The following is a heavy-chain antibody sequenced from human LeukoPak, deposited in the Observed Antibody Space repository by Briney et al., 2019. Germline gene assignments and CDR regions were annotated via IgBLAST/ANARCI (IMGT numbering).Heavy chain of an antibody. Sequence: GESLKISCKGSGYTFSSHWIAWVRPMPGKGLDWMGIIYPDDSDTRYSPSFQGQVTISADKSISTAYLQWGSLKASDTATYYCAIIYADSRAFDYWGQGTLVTVSS. CDR1: GYTFSSHW. V-gene: IGHV5-51*01. CDR2: IYPDDSDT. CDR3: AIIYADSRAFDY. D-gene: IGHD4-17*01. J-gene: IGHJ4*02.